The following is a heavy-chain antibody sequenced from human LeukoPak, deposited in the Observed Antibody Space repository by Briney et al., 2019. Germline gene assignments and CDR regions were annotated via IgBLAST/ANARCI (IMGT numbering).Heavy chain of an antibody. Sequence: GGSLRLSCAASGFTFSSYGMHWVRQAPGKGLECVAFISYDGSNKYYADSVKGRFTISRDNSKNTLYLQMNSLRAEDTAVYYCTKSGIAAAGSLVYFDYWGQGTLVTASS. CDR1: GFTFSSYG. D-gene: IGHD6-13*01. V-gene: IGHV3-30*18. CDR2: ISYDGSNK. J-gene: IGHJ4*02. CDR3: TKSGIAAAGSLVYFDY.